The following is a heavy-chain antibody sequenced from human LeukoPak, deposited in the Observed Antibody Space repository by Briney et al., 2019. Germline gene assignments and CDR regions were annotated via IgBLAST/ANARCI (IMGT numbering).Heavy chain of an antibody. J-gene: IGHJ3*02. CDR2: ISYDGSNK. CDR1: GFTFSSYG. Sequence: GGSLRLSCAASGFTFSSYGMHWVRQAPGKGLEWVAVISYDGSNKYYADSVKGRFTISRDNSKNTLYLQMNGLRAEDTAVYYCAKLGGLTDAFDIWGQGTMVTVSS. D-gene: IGHD3-16*01. V-gene: IGHV3-30*18. CDR3: AKLGGLTDAFDI.